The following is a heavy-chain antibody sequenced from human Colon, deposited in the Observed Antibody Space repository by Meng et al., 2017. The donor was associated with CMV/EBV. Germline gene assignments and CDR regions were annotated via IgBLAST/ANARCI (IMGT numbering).Heavy chain of an antibody. V-gene: IGHV4-4*07. Sequence: QLQRQEPAPGLVRPSETLSLTCSVSGAPISNFFWSWIRQSAGMRLEWIGRIQSDGNTYYNPSLKSRVTVSQDTSKNQISLRLRSVTAADTAGYYCATGSGDFDHWGQGTLVTVSS. D-gene: IGHD1-26*01. CDR3: ATGSGDFDH. CDR1: GAPISNFF. CDR2: IQSDGNT. J-gene: IGHJ4*02.